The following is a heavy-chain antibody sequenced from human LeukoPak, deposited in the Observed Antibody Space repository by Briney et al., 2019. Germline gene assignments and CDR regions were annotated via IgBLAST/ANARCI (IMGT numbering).Heavy chain of an antibody. J-gene: IGHJ4*02. Sequence: ASVKVSCKASGYTFTSYYMHWVRQVPGQGLEWMGIINPSGGRTSYAQKFQGRVTMTRDMSTSTVYMELSSLRSEDTAVYYCARALAAAAGRRAAMMGDWGQGTLVTVSS. CDR2: INPSGGRT. V-gene: IGHV1-46*01. CDR3: ARALAAAAGRRAAMMGD. D-gene: IGHD6-13*01. CDR1: GYTFTSYY.